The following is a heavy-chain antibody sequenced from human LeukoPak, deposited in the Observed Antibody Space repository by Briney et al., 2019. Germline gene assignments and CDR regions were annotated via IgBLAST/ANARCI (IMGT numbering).Heavy chain of an antibody. J-gene: IGHJ4*02. D-gene: IGHD6-13*01. CDR3: ARREIASAFHY. Sequence: PSETLSLTCTVSGGSISSYYGSGTRQPPGEGVEWIRYIYYTGSTNYHPSHKSQATISVDTSTNQSSPKPSSVTAADTAVYYCARREIASAFHYWGQGTLLTVPS. CDR2: IYYTGST. V-gene: IGHV4-59*13. CDR1: GGSISSYY.